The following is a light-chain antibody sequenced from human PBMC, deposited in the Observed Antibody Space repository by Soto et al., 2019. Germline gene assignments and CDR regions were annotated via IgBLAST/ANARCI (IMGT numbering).Light chain of an antibody. Sequence: EAVMTQSPLSLPVTLGQPASISCRSSQSLVHSDGNIYLNWFQQRPGQSPRRLIYKVSNRDSGVPDRFSGSVSGTDFTLKISRVEAEDVGVYYCMQGTHWPWTFGQGTKVEIK. CDR1: QSLVHSDGNIY. CDR2: KVS. V-gene: IGKV2-30*02. J-gene: IGKJ1*01. CDR3: MQGTHWPWT.